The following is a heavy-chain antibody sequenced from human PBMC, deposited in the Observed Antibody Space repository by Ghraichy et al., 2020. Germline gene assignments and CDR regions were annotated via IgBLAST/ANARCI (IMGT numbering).Heavy chain of an antibody. CDR1: GFTFRNYN. CDR3: VRDYTSMVHY. D-gene: IGHD2-8*01. J-gene: IGHJ4*02. Sequence: GSLNISCAASGFTFRNYNMNWVRQAPGKGLEWVSSISSSSSYMYYADSVKGRFTISRDNAKNSVYLQMNSLRAEDTAVYYCVRDYTSMVHYWGQGTLVTVSS. V-gene: IGHV3-21*01. CDR2: ISSSSSYM.